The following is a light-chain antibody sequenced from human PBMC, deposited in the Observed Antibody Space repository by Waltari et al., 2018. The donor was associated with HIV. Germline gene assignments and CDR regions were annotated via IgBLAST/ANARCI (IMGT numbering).Light chain of an antibody. CDR3: EQNYDFTRT. V-gene: IGKV1-39*01. J-gene: IGKJ1*01. Sequence: DIQMTQSPRSLSASVGETVPFTCRSSQKVRTYVNWYQQTSGRPPRLLIFSASSLQSGVSSRFSGRGSGTDFTLTIKNLQPEDFATYYCEQNYDFTRTFGQGTTVG. CDR2: SAS. CDR1: QKVRTY.